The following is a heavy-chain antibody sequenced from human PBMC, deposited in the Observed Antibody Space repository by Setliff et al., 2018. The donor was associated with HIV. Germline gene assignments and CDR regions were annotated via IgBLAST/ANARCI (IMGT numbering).Heavy chain of an antibody. D-gene: IGHD3-22*01. CDR1: GYTSTSYA. CDR2: INTNTGNP. J-gene: IGHJ6*02. V-gene: IGHV7-4-1*02. Sequence: ASVKVSCKASGYTSTSYAMNWVRQAPGQGLEWMGWINTNTGNPTYAQGFTGRFVFSLDTSVSTAYLQISSLKAEDTAVYYCASPDPLIGVSHYDSSGYRRNYYYYYGMDVWGQGTTVTVSS. CDR3: ASPDPLIGVSHYDSSGYRRNYYYYYGMDV.